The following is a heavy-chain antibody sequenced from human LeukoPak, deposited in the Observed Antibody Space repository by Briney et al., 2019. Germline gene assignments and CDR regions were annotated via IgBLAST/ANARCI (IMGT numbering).Heavy chain of an antibody. D-gene: IGHD5-18*01. J-gene: IGHJ4*02. CDR1: GFTFSSYA. Sequence: SGRSLRLSCAASGFTFSSYAMHWVRQAPGKGLEWVAVISYDGSNKYYADSVKGRFTISRDNPKNTLYLQMNSLRAEDTAVYYCARDLQPRTFFDYWGQGTLVTVSS. CDR3: ARDLQPRTFFDY. CDR2: ISYDGSNK. V-gene: IGHV3-30-3*01.